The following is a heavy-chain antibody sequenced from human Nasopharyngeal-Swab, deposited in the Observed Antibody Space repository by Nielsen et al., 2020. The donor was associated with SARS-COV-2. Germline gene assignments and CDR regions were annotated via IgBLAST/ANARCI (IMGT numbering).Heavy chain of an antibody. J-gene: IGHJ3*02. CDR2: IYYSGST. Sequence: RQAPGKGLEWIGSIYYSGSTYYNPSLKSRVTISVDTSKNQFSLKLSSVTAADTAMYYCARTERRSNDAFDIWGQGTMITVSS. V-gene: IGHV4-39*01. CDR3: ARTERRSNDAFDI.